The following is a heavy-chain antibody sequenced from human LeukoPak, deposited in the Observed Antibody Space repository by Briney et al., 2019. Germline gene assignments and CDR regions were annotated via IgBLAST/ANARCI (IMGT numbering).Heavy chain of an antibody. D-gene: IGHD3-16*02. V-gene: IGHV1-18*01. J-gene: IGHJ5*02. CDR1: GYTFTIYG. Sequence: ASVKVSCKASGYTFTIYGISRVRQAPGQGRERMGWISAYNGNTNYAQKLQGRVTMTTDTSTSTAYMELRSLRSDDTAVYYCARVYDYVWGSYRINWFDPWGQGTLVTVSS. CDR2: ISAYNGNT. CDR3: ARVYDYVWGSYRINWFDP.